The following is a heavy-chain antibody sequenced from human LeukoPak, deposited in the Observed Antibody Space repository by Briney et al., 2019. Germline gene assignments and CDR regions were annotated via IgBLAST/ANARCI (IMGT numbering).Heavy chain of an antibody. CDR2: ISSYNGNT. J-gene: IGHJ3*02. CDR3: ARRVAVARRDAFDI. Sequence: GASVKVSCKASGYTFTSYGISWVRQAPGQGLEWMGWISSYNGNTNYAQKLQGRVTMSTDTYTGTAYMELRSLRSDDPAVYYCARRVAVARRDAFDIWGQGTMVTVSS. V-gene: IGHV1-18*01. CDR1: GYTFTSYG. D-gene: IGHD6-19*01.